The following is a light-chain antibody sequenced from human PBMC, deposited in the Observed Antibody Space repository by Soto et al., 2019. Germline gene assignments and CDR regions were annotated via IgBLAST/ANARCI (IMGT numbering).Light chain of an antibody. CDR1: SSDVGGYNY. CDR2: EVS. J-gene: IGLJ2*01. CDR3: SSYTSSGTLDHVV. V-gene: IGLV2-14*01. Sequence: QSALTQPASVSGSPGQSITISCTGTSSDVGGYNYVSWYQQHPGKAPKPMIYEVSNRPSGVSNRFSGSKSGNTASLTISGLQAEDEADYYCSSYTSSGTLDHVVFGGGTKLTVL.